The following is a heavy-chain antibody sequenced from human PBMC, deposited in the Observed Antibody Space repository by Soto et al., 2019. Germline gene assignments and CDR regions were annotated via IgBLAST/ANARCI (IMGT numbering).Heavy chain of an antibody. J-gene: IGHJ4*02. D-gene: IGHD1-26*01. V-gene: IGHV3-23*01. CDR1: GLPFSSFG. Sequence: GGALSLSCAVSGLPFSSFGMNWVRQAPGKGLEWVSAISGSGYSTYYADSVKGRFTISRDNSKNTLYLQMNSLRAEDTAVYYCAKSLSVGATPPFDYWGQGTLVTVSS. CDR3: AKSLSVGATPPFDY. CDR2: ISGSGYST.